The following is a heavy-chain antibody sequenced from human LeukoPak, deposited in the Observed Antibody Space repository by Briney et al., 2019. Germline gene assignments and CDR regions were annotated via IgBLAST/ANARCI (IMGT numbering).Heavy chain of an antibody. D-gene: IGHD1-7*01. V-gene: IGHV4-39*07. CDR2: IYYSGST. CDR1: GGSISSSSYY. J-gene: IGHJ5*02. CDR3: ARLPSLNYATFDP. Sequence: SSETLSLTCTVSGGSISSSSYYWGWIRQPPGKGLEWIGSIYYSGSTYYNPSLKSRVTISVDTSKNQFSLKLSSVTAADTAVYYCARLPSLNYATFDPWGQGTLVTVSS.